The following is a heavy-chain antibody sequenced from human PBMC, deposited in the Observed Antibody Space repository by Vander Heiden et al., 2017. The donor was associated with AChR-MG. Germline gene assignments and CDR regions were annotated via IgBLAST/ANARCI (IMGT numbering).Heavy chain of an antibody. J-gene: IGHJ4*02. Sequence: QVQLEESGPGLVKPSETLSLTCAVSGFSISSGFYWGWIRQTPEKGLEWIGSVYHSGRTSYNPSLMSRVTIAVDTSKNQFSLKLTSATAADSAVYYCARIPSTEAKAGMGRFDYWGQGTRVTVSS. D-gene: IGHD3-10*01. CDR2: VYHSGRT. CDR3: ARIPSTEAKAGMGRFDY. CDR1: GFSISSGFY. V-gene: IGHV4-38-2*01.